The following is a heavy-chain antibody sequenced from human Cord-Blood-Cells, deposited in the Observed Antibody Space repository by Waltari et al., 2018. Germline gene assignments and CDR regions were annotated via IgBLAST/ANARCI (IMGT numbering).Heavy chain of an antibody. D-gene: IGHD2-15*01. CDR1: GGPFSSYP. CDR3: ARSSCGGRCYSWYFDL. V-gene: IGHV1-69*04. CDR2: IIPILGIA. Sequence: QVHLVQSGAEVKKPGSSVKVSCKASGGPFSSYPTSWVRQAPGQGLEWMGGIIPILGIANYAQKFQGRVTITADESTSTAYMELSSLRSEDTAVYYCARSSCGGRCYSWYFDLWGRGTLVTVSS. J-gene: IGHJ2*01.